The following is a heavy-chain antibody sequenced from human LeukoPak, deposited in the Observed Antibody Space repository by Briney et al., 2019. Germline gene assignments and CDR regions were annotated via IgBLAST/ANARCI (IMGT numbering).Heavy chain of an antibody. D-gene: IGHD3-10*01. J-gene: IGHJ4*02. V-gene: IGHV4-39*07. Sequence: SETLSLTCTVSGGSISSSSYYWGWIRQPPGKGLECIGSIYYSGSTYYNPSLKSRVTISVDTSKNQFSLKLSSVTAADTAVYYCATQIRGSGSYYNGGSANFDYWGQGTLVTVSS. CDR3: ATQIRGSGSYYNGGSANFDY. CDR2: IYYSGST. CDR1: GGSISSSSYY.